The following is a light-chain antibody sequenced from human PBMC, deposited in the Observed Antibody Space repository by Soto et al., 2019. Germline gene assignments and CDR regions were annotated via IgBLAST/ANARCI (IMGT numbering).Light chain of an antibody. CDR1: QSVSSY. V-gene: IGKV3-11*01. J-gene: IGKJ5*01. CDR2: DAS. Sequence: EIVLTQSPAPLSLSPGERATLSCRASQSVSSYLAWYQQKPGQAPRLLIYDASNRATGIPARFSGSGSGTDFTLTISSLEPEDFAVYYCQQRSNWPPITFGQRTRLEIK. CDR3: QQRSNWPPIT.